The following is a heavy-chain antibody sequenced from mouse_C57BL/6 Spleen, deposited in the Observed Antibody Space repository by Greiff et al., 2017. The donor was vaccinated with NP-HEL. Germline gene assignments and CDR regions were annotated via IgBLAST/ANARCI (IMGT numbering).Heavy chain of an antibody. CDR3: ARSGKAWFAY. J-gene: IGHJ3*01. CDR1: GFTFSDYG. CDR2: ISSGSSTI. Sequence: EVNLVESGGGLVKPGGSLKLSCAASGFTFSDYGMHWVRQAPEKGLEWVAYISSGSSTIYYADTVKGRFTISRDNAKNTLFLQMTSLRSEDTAMYYCARSGKAWFAYWGQGTLVTVSA. V-gene: IGHV5-17*01. D-gene: IGHD4-1*01.